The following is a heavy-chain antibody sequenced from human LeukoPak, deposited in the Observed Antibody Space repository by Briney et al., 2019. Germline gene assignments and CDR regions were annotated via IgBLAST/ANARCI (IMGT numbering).Heavy chain of an antibody. Sequence: RASVKVSCKASGYTFTSYGISWVRQAPGQGLEWMGWISAYNGNTNYAQKLQGRVTMTTDTSTSTAYMELRSLRSDDTAVYYCARDRGVDIVVVPAANAFDIWGQGTMVTVSS. D-gene: IGHD2-2*01. V-gene: IGHV1-18*01. CDR2: ISAYNGNT. J-gene: IGHJ3*02. CDR3: ARDRGVDIVVVPAANAFDI. CDR1: GYTFTSYG.